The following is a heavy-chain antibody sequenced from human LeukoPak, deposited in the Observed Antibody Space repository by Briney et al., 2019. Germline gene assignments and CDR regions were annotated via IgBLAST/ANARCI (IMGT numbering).Heavy chain of an antibody. V-gene: IGHV1-2*02. J-gene: IGHJ3*02. CDR2: RNPNSGGT. CDR1: GYTLTVNN. D-gene: IGHD2-2*01. Sequence: AAGKVSFKASGYTLTVNNMHWVRQAPGPGKEWMGWRNPNSGGTKCEQRFQGRVTTTRHTSINTAYEKLISLRYHDTSVYYGAGKDIEVPPTAAPVRAFDIWGQGTMVTVSS. CDR3: AGKDIEVPPTAAPVRAFDI.